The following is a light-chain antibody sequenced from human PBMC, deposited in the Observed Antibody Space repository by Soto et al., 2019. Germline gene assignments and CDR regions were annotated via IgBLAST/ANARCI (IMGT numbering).Light chain of an antibody. J-gene: IGKJ1*01. V-gene: IGKV3-15*01. CDR2: GAS. CDR3: HQYENWPQT. CDR1: QSVRSN. Sequence: EIEMTQSPATLSVSPRERATLSCRASQSVRSNLAWYHQRPGQAPRLLISGASTRATGIPARFSGSGSGTEFTLTISSLQSEDFALYYCHQYENWPQTFGQGTKVDIK.